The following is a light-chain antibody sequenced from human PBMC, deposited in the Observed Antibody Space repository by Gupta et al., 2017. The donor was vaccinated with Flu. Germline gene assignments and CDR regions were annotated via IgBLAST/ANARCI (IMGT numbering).Light chain of an antibody. CDR1: TSNIGAGYD. CDR2: GNN. J-gene: IGLJ3*02. Sequence: QFVLTPPPSVSGAPGQRVTISCTGSTSNIGAGYDVPWYQQVPGRAPKRLIFGNNNRPSGVADRFAGSKSGTSASPATAGLQAEDEADYYCQSYDNSLSGSKVFGGGTKLTVL. V-gene: IGLV1-40*01. CDR3: QSYDNSLSGSKV.